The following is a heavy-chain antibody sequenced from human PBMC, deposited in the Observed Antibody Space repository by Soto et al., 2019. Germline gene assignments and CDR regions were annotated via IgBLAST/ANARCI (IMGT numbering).Heavy chain of an antibody. Sequence: PSETLSLTCAVSGGSVSSYSWSWIRQPPGKGLEWIGEINHSGSTIYNPSLKSRVTTSLDTSENQFSLKVNSVTAADTAFYYCAKGSSWYLGPPFDYWGQGIPVTVSS. D-gene: IGHD6-13*01. J-gene: IGHJ4*02. CDR3: AKGSSWYLGPPFDY. V-gene: IGHV4-34*01. CDR1: GGSVSSYS. CDR2: INHSGST.